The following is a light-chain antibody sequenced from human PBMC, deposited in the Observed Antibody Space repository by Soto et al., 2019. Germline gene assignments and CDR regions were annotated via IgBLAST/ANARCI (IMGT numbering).Light chain of an antibody. CDR1: QGIGSA. CDR3: QQLFDSPLT. CDR2: DAS. Sequence: AIPLTQSPSSLSASVGDRVTIPCRASQGIGSALAWYQQKPGKAPKLLIYDASSLESGVPSRFSATVSGTEFSLTITSLQPEDFATYYCQQLFDSPLTFGLGTRLEIK. J-gene: IGKJ5*01. V-gene: IGKV1D-13*01.